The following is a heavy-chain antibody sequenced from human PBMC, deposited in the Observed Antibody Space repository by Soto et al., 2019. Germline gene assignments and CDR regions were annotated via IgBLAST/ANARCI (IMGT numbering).Heavy chain of an antibody. J-gene: IGHJ6*02. Sequence: GGSLRLSCAASGFTFSSYGMHWVRQAPGKGLEWVAVIWYDGSNKYYADSVKGRFTISRDNSKNTLYLQMNSLRAEDTAVYYCARTDHSYGFGSYYYGMDVWGQGTTVTVSS. CDR2: IWYDGSNK. D-gene: IGHD5-18*01. V-gene: IGHV3-33*01. CDR1: GFTFSSYG. CDR3: ARTDHSYGFGSYYYGMDV.